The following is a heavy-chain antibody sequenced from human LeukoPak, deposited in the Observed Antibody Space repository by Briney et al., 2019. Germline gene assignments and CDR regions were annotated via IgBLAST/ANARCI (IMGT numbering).Heavy chain of an antibody. CDR2: VYYSGST. CDR1: GGSISSYY. CDR3: ARDQADAFDI. J-gene: IGHJ3*02. Sequence: SETLSLTCTVSGGSISSYYWSWIRQPPGKGLEWIGYVYYSGSTNYNPSLKSRVTISVDTSKNQFSLKLSSVTAADTAVYYCARDQADAFDIWGQGTMVTVSS. V-gene: IGHV4-59*01.